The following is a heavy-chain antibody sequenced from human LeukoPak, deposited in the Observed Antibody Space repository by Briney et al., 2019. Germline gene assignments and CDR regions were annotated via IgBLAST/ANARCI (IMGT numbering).Heavy chain of an antibody. J-gene: IGHJ4*02. Sequence: SETLSLTCTVSGGSISSYYWSWIRQPPGKGLEWIGYIYHSGSTNYNPSLKSRVTISVDTSKNQFSLKLSSVTAADTAVYYCARGRWSSGWFDYWGQGTLVTVSS. CDR3: ARGRWSSGWFDY. D-gene: IGHD6-19*01. V-gene: IGHV4-59*01. CDR2: IYHSGST. CDR1: GGSISSYY.